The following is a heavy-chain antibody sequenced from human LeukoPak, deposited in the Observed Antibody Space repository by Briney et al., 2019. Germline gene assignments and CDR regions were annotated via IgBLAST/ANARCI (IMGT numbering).Heavy chain of an antibody. J-gene: IGHJ4*02. Sequence: SETLSLTRTVSGGSISSYYWSWIRQPPGKGLEWIGYIYYSGSTNYNPSLKSRVTISVDTSKNQFSLKLSSVTAADTAVYYCARHGTVAGIAMFDYWGQGTLVTVSS. CDR2: IYYSGST. CDR3: ARHGTVAGIAMFDY. D-gene: IGHD6-19*01. V-gene: IGHV4-59*08. CDR1: GGSISSYY.